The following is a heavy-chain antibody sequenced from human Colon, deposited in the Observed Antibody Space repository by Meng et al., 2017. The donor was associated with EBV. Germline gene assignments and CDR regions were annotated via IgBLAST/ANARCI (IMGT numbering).Heavy chain of an antibody. CDR1: CSSISSGVYY. D-gene: IGHD5-18*01. Sequence: QGEVRRAGLLLLTPSSPCSSSATFSCSSISSGVYYWRWIPQNPGKGLELIGHIYDSGSTSYNPSLKSRVTISVDTSNNLFSLKLSAVTAEDTAVYYCARVGWRQWSFDLWGRGTLVTVSS. CDR2: IYDSGST. CDR3: ARVGWRQWSFDL. V-gene: IGHV4-30-4*08. J-gene: IGHJ2*01.